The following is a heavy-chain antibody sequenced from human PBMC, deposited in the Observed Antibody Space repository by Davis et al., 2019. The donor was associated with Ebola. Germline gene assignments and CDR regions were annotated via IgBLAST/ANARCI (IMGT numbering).Heavy chain of an antibody. V-gene: IGHV4-39*07. Sequence: PSETLSLACTVSGGSISSSSYYWGWIRQPPGKGLEWIGSIYYSGSTYYNPSLKSRVTISVDTSKNQFSLKLSSVTAADTAVYYCASVVAATDCDYWGQGTLVTVSS. J-gene: IGHJ4*02. CDR1: GGSISSSSYY. CDR3: ASVVAATDCDY. CDR2: IYYSGST. D-gene: IGHD2-15*01.